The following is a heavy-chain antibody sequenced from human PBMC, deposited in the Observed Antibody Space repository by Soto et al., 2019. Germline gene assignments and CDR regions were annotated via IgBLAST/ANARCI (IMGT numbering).Heavy chain of an antibody. D-gene: IGHD6-13*01. J-gene: IGHJ6*03. Sequence: PSETLSLTCAVSSGSISSSNWWSWLRQPPGKGLEWIGEIYHSGSTNYNPSLKSRVTISVDKSKNQFSLKLSSVTAADTAVYYCAREITAAGKYYYYYYMDVWGKGTTVTVSS. CDR1: SGSISSSNW. CDR3: AREITAAGKYYYYYYMDV. V-gene: IGHV4-4*02. CDR2: IYHSGST.